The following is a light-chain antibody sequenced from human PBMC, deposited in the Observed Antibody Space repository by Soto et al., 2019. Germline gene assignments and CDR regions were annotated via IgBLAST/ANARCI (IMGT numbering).Light chain of an antibody. Sequence: EIVLTQSPATLSLSPGERATLSCRSSQSINSKLAWYPQKPGQAPRLLIYAASSRATGIPDRFSGSGSGTEFTLIISSLQSEDVAVYFCQQYNNWPPWTFGQGTKVDI. J-gene: IGKJ1*01. CDR1: QSINSK. V-gene: IGKV3D-15*01. CDR2: AAS. CDR3: QQYNNWPPWT.